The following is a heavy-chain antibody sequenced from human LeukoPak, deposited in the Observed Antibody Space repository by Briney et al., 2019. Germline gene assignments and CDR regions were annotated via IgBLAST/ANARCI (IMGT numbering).Heavy chain of an antibody. V-gene: IGHV3-23*01. CDR1: GFTFSSYA. J-gene: IGHJ4*02. CDR3: AKSPPYYYDSSPVYFDH. CDR2: ISGSGGST. D-gene: IGHD3-22*01. Sequence: GGSLRLSCAASGFTFSSYAMSWVRQAPGKGLEWVSAISGSGGSTYYADSVKGRFTISRDNSKNTLYLQMNSLRAEDTAVYYCAKSPPYYYDSSPVYFDHWGQGTLVTVSS.